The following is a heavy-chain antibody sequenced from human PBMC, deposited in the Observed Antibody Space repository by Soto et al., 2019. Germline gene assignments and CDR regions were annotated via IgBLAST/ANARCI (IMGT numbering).Heavy chain of an antibody. CDR3: VGEVASGY. J-gene: IGHJ4*02. V-gene: IGHV3-30*03. CDR1: GVTLSNFG. D-gene: IGHD3-10*01. CDR2: ISRDGSTM. Sequence: QVQLVESGGGVVQPGRSLRLSCAASGVTLSNFGMHWVRQAPGKGLEWVAVISRDGSTMLYADSVKGRFTISRDSCRNTLYLQMNRLRAEDTAVYHCVGEVASGYWGQGTLVTVSS.